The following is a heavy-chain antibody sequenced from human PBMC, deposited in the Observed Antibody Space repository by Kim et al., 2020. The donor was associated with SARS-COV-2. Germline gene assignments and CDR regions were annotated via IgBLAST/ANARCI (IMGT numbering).Heavy chain of an antibody. D-gene: IGHD4-4*01. CDR2: ISSSSSYT. J-gene: IGHJ2*01. Sequence: GGSLRLSCAASGFTFSDYYMSWIRQAPGKGLEWVSYISSSSSYTNYADSVKGRFTISRDNAKNSLYLQMNSLRAEDTAVYYCARVGARGNYEVANRYFDLWGRGTLVTVSS. V-gene: IGHV3-11*05. CDR1: GFTFSDYY. CDR3: ARVGARGNYEVANRYFDL.